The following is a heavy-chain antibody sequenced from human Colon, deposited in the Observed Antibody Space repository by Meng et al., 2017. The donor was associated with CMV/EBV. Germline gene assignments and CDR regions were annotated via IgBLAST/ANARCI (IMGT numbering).Heavy chain of an antibody. D-gene: IGHD6-19*01. CDR3: VRSSGWSLFDY. CDR2: IRSDGSAT. Sequence: QVQLMQSGAGGKEPGASVDVSCKTSGYTFSDYYMHWVRQAPGQGLEWMGWIRSDGSATNYAQKFRGRVTMTRDASVSTAYMELSGLTSDDTAVYFCVRSSGWSLFDYWGPGALVTVSS. J-gene: IGHJ4*02. CDR1: GYTFSDYY. V-gene: IGHV1-2*02.